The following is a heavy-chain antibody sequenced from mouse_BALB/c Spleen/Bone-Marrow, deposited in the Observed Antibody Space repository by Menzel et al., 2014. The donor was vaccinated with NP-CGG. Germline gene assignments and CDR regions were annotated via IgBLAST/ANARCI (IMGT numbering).Heavy chain of an antibody. CDR3: VRSREYYFDY. V-gene: IGHV14-3*02. J-gene: IGHJ2*01. Sequence: EVHLVESGAELVKPGASVKLSCTASGFNIKDTYMHWVKQRPEQGLEWIGRIDPANGNTKYDPKFQGKATITADTSSNTAYLQPSSLTSEDTAVYYCVRSREYYFDYWGQGTTLTVSS. D-gene: IGHD1-1*01. CDR1: GFNIKDTY. CDR2: IDPANGNT.